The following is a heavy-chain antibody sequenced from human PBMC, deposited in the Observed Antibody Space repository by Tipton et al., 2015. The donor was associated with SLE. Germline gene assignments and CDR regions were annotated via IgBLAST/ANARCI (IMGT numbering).Heavy chain of an antibody. J-gene: IGHJ6*02. CDR1: GGTFSSYA. CDR3: VRVVGLWVYRGYCYGMAV. CDR2: IIPIFGTA. Sequence: QLVQSGAEVKKSGSSVKVSCKASGGTFSSYAISWVRQAPGQGLEWMGGIIPIFGTANYAQKFQGRVTITTDESTSTAYMELSSLRSEDSAVYYCVRVVGLWVYRGYCYGMAVWGQGTSVTGFS. D-gene: IGHD2-8*01. V-gene: IGHV1-69*05.